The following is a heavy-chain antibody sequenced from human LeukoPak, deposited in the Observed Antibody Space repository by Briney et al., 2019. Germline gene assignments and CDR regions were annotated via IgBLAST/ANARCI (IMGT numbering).Heavy chain of an antibody. J-gene: IGHJ4*02. D-gene: IGHD6-13*01. Sequence: PGGSLRLSCAASGFTLSTYWMHWVRQAPGKGLEWVSAISGSGGSTYYADSVKGRFTISRDNSKNTVYLQMNSLRAEDTAVYYCAKDAGYSSSWCDYWGQGTLVTVSS. V-gene: IGHV3-23*01. CDR2: ISGSGGST. CDR1: GFTLSTYW. CDR3: AKDAGYSSSWCDY.